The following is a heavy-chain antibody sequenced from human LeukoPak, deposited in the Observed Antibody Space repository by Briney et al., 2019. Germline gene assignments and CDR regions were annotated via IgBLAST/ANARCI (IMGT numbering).Heavy chain of an antibody. Sequence: GASVKVPCKASGYTFTSYGISWVRQAPGQGLEWMGWISAYNGNTNYAQKLQGRVTMTTDTSTSTAYMELRSLRSDDTAVYYCARDTGIAVAGTGDFDYWGQGTLVTVSS. V-gene: IGHV1-18*01. CDR1: GYTFTSYG. D-gene: IGHD6-13*01. CDR3: ARDTGIAVAGTGDFDY. J-gene: IGHJ4*02. CDR2: ISAYNGNT.